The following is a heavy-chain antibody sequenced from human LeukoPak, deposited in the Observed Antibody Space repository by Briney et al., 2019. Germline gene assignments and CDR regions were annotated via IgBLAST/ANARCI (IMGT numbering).Heavy chain of an antibody. CDR2: IQQHGSET. CDR3: ATYSSSNGREFQY. J-gene: IGHJ1*01. D-gene: IGHD2-2*01. Sequence: GGSLRLSCAASGFTFSSYWMSWVRQAPGKGLEWVANIQQHGSETYYGDSVKGRFTISRDNAKNSLYLQMNSLRAEDTAVYYCATYSSSNGREFQYWGQGTLVTVSS. CDR1: GFTFSSYW. V-gene: IGHV3-7*01.